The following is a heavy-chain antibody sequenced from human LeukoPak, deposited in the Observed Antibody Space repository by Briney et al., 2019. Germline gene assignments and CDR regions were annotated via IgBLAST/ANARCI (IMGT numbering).Heavy chain of an antibody. CDR3: AKQGRRMGYDFWSGYRHFDY. D-gene: IGHD3-3*01. CDR2: IYYTGST. Sequence: SETLSLTCTVSGGSISSSSCYWGWIRQPPGKGLEWIGSIYYTGSTYYKPSLKSRVTISVDTSKNQFSLKLSSVTAADTAIYYCAKQGRRMGYDFWSGYRHFDYWGQGTLVTVSS. V-gene: IGHV4-39*01. CDR1: GGSISSSSCY. J-gene: IGHJ4*02.